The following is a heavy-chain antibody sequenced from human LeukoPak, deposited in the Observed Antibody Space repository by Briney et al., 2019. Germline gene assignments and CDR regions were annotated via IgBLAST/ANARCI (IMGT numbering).Heavy chain of an antibody. CDR2: INTNSGGT. CDR3: ASSRFLEWLYLLDY. CDR1: VYTFSGYY. Sequence: ASVNVSCKASVYTFSGYYIHWVRQAPGQGLEWMGWINTNSGGTKYAQRFQGRVTMTRDTSISTAYMEVSRLRSDDTAVYFCASSRFLEWLYLLDYWGRGTLVTVSS. V-gene: IGHV1-2*02. J-gene: IGHJ4*02. D-gene: IGHD3-3*01.